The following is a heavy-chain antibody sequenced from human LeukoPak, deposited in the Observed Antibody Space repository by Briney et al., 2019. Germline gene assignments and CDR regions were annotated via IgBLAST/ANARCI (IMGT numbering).Heavy chain of an antibody. CDR2: IYHSGST. D-gene: IGHD6-19*01. V-gene: IGHV4-38-2*02. CDR1: GYSISSGYY. CDR3: AGDWWQWRDEDAFDI. J-gene: IGHJ3*02. Sequence: PSETLSLTCTVSGYSISSGYYWGWIRQPPGKGLEWIGSIYHSGSTYYNPSLKSRVTISVDTSKNQFSLKLSSVTAADTAVYYCAGDWWQWRDEDAFDIWGQGTMVTVSS.